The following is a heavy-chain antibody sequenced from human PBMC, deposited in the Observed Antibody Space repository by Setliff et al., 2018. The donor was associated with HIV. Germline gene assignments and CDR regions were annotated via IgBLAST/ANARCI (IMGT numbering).Heavy chain of an antibody. D-gene: IGHD6-13*01. J-gene: IGHJ6*03. CDR1: GGSISSYY. CDR2: IYYSGST. V-gene: IGHV4-59*12. Sequence: SETLSLTCTVSGGSISSYYWSWIRQPPGKGLEWIGYIYYSGSTSYNPSLKSRVTISVDTSKKQFSLKLTSVTAADTAVYYCAGGEVRSRYVSSRAPFYHYYYYMDVWGKGTTVTVSS. CDR3: AGGEVRSRYVSSRAPFYHYYYYMDV.